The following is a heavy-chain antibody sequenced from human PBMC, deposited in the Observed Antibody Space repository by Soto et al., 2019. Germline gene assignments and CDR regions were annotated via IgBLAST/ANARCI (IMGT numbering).Heavy chain of an antibody. CDR2: IYHSGST. D-gene: IGHD2-2*01. CDR3: ARDTTDPSEVPAARYYYGMDV. CDR1: GGSISSSNW. J-gene: IGHJ6*02. Sequence: QVQLQESGPGLVKPSGTLSLTCAVSGGSISSSNWWSWVRQPPGKGLEWIGEIYHSGSTNYNPSLQTLVTTSVAKSTNQFSLQLSSVTAADPAVYYCARDTTDPSEVPAARYYYGMDVWGQGTTVTVSS. V-gene: IGHV4-4*02.